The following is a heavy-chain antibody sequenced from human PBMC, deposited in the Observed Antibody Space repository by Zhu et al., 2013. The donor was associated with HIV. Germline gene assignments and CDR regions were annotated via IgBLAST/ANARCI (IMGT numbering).Heavy chain of an antibody. Sequence: QVHLVQSGAEVKKPGASVKVSCKASGYTFSDYYMHWVRQAPGQGLEWVGWINPNSGGTKYAQKFQGRVIMTRDTSISTGYMELSRLTFDDTAVYYCASPKALQFLERLTPRPSGSDYRYYSMDVWGQGTTVTVSS. D-gene: IGHD3-3*01. CDR1: GYTFSDYY. V-gene: IGHV1-2*02. J-gene: IGHJ6*02. CDR3: ASPKALQFLERLTPRPSGSDYRYYSMDV. CDR2: INPNSGGT.